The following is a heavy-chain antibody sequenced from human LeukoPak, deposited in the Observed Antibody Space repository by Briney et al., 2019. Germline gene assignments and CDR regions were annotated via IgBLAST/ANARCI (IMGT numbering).Heavy chain of an antibody. D-gene: IGHD1/OR15-1a*01. CDR1: GFILSNHW. CDR2: MNKDGSEK. V-gene: IGHV3-7*03. J-gene: IGHJ6*02. CDR3: ARNNDMDV. Sequence: GGSLRLSCAASGFILSNHWMTWVRQALGKGPEWVANMNKDGSEKYYVDSVKGRFTISRDTAKNSLYLQMNNLRAEDTALYYCARNNDMDVWGQGTTVIVSS.